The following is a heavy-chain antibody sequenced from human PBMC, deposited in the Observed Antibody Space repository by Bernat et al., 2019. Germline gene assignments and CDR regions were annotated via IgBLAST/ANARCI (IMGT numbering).Heavy chain of an antibody. Sequence: EVQLVESGGGLVQPGGSLRLFCAASGFTFSSYEMNWVRQAPGKGLEWVSYISSSGSTIYYADSVKGRFTISRDNAKNSLYLQMNSLRAEDTAVYYCARWGDTTRIAAAGDDAFDILGQGTMVTVSS. V-gene: IGHV3-48*03. CDR1: GFTFSSYE. CDR2: ISSSGSTI. CDR3: ARWGDTTRIAAAGDDAFDI. J-gene: IGHJ3*02. D-gene: IGHD6-13*01.